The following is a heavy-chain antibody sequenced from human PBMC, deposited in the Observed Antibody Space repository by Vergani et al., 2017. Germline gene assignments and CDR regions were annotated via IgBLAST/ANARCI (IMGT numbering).Heavy chain of an antibody. V-gene: IGHV1-8*02. J-gene: IGHJ3*02. CDR2: MNPNSGNT. D-gene: IGHD3-3*01. Sequence: QVQLVQSGSELKKPGASVKVSCKASGYTFTSYAMNWVRQAPGQGLEWMGWMNPNSGNTGYAQKFQGRVTMTRNTSISTAYMELSSLRSEDTAVYYCARENNYDFWSGYSEGAFDIWGQGTMVTVSS. CDR1: GYTFTSYA. CDR3: ARENNYDFWSGYSEGAFDI.